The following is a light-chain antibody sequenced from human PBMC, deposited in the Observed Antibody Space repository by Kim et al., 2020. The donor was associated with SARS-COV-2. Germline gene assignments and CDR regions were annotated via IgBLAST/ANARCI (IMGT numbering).Light chain of an antibody. CDR2: DAS. CDR3: QHYNNYSQT. CDR1: QSISIW. J-gene: IGKJ1*01. Sequence: ASVGDTVTITCRASQSISIWLAWFQQKPGKAPKLLIYDASSLESGVPSRFSGSGSGTEFTLTISSLQPDDFATYYCQHYNNYSQTFGQGTKVDIK. V-gene: IGKV1-5*01.